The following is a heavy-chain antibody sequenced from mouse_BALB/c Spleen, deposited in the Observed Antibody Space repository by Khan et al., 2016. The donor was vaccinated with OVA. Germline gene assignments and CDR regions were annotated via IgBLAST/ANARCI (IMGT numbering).Heavy chain of an antibody. V-gene: IGHV3-2*02. CDR2: ISYSGNT. CDR3: ARIYGGDVDY. D-gene: IGHD1-1*01. Sequence: EVQLQESGPGLVKPSQSLSLTCTVTGYSITSDYAWNWIRQFPGNKLEWMGHISYSGNTKYNPSLKSRISITRDTSKNQFFLQLNSVTTEDTATYYCARIYGGDVDYWGQGTTLTVSS. CDR1: GYSITSDYA. J-gene: IGHJ2*01.